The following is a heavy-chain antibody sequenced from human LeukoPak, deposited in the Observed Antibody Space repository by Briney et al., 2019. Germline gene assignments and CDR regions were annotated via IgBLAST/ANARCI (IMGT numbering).Heavy chain of an antibody. Sequence: ASVKVSCKVSGYTLTELSMHWVRQAPGKGLEWMGGFDPEDGETIYAQKFQGRVTMTEDTSTDTAYMELSSLRSEDTAVYYCATPYLGGAVVIEAFDIWGQGTMVTVSS. CDR3: ATPYLGGAVVIEAFDI. CDR2: FDPEDGET. J-gene: IGHJ3*02. D-gene: IGHD3-22*01. V-gene: IGHV1-24*01. CDR1: GYTLTELS.